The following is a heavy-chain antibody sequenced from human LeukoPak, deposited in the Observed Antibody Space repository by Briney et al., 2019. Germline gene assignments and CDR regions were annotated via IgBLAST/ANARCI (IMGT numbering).Heavy chain of an antibody. V-gene: IGHV5-51*01. J-gene: IGHJ4*02. CDR2: IYPGDSDT. CDR3: ARRTAAAFVYFDN. CDR1: GYSFTSYR. Sequence: KGGESLKISCKGSGYSFTSYRIGWVRQMPGKGLEWMGIIYPGDSDTRYSPSFQGQVTISADKSISTAYLQWSSLKASDTAMYYCARRTAAAFVYFDNWGQGTLVTVSS. D-gene: IGHD6-13*01.